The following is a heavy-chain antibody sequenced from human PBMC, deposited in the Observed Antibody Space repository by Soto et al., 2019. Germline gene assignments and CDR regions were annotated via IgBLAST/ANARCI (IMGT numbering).Heavy chain of an antibody. CDR3: VGGYYFGDY. J-gene: IGHJ4*02. CDR1: GFTFSSYG. V-gene: IGHV3-30*03. D-gene: IGHD3-22*01. CDR2: ISYDGSNK. Sequence: QVQLVESGGGVVXPGRSLRLSCAASGFTFSSYGMHWVRQAPGKGLQWVAVISYDGSNKYYADSVKGRFTISRDNSKNTLYLQMNSLRAEDTAVYYCVGGYYFGDYWGQGTLVTVSS.